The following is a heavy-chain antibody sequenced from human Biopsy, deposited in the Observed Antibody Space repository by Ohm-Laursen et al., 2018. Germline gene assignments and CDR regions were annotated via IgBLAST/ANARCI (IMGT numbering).Heavy chain of an antibody. J-gene: IGHJ6*02. CDR2: VDWAAYK. Sequence: TQTLTLTSSFSGFSLSARGMCVSWIRQAPGKALEWLPRVDWAAYKAYSASRQTKLSISKDTSNDQVVLTVNNVDPADTATYYCARTPILIVSAGLVYRHRRHLQGMDVWGQGIAVTVS. CDR1: GFSLSARGMC. V-gene: IGHV2-70*11. D-gene: IGHD6-13*01. CDR3: ARTPILIVSAGLVYRHRRHLQGMDV.